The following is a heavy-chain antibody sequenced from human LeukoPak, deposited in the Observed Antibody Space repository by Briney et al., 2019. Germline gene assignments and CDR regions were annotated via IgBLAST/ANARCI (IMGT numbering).Heavy chain of an antibody. J-gene: IGHJ6*03. CDR3: ARGEFGDYYYFYMDV. CDR2: ISSSSSYI. Sequence: KPGGSLRLSCAASGFTFSSYSMNWVRQAPGKGLEWVSSISSSSSYIYYADSVKGRFTISRDDAKNSLFLQMNSLRAEDTATYYCARGEFGDYYYFYMDVWGKGTTVTVSS. V-gene: IGHV3-21*01. D-gene: IGHD2/OR15-2a*01. CDR1: GFTFSSYS.